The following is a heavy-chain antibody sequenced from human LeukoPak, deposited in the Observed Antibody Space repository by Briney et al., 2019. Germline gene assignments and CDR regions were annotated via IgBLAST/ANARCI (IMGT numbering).Heavy chain of an antibody. CDR3: ARGFAGAAAAGIDP. CDR1: GGSISSYY. Sequence: SETLSLTCTVSGGSISSYYWSWIRQPPGKGLEWIGYIYYSGSTNYNPSLKSRVTISVDTSKNQFSLKLSSVTAADTAVYYCARGFAGAAAAGIDPWGQGTLVTVSS. J-gene: IGHJ5*02. D-gene: IGHD6-13*01. V-gene: IGHV4-59*12. CDR2: IYYSGST.